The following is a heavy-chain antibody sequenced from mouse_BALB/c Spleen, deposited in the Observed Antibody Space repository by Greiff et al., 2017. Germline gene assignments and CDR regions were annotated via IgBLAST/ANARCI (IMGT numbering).Heavy chain of an antibody. V-gene: IGHV1-18*01. Sequence: VQLQQSGPELVKPGASVKIPCKASGYTFTDYNMDWVKQGHGKSLEWIGDINPNNGGTIYNQKFKGKATLTVDKSSSTAYMELRSLTSEDTAVYYCARRDYGSRYYFDYWGQGTTLTVSS. CDR1: GYTFTDYN. D-gene: IGHD1-1*01. CDR2: INPNNGGT. J-gene: IGHJ2*01. CDR3: ARRDYGSRYYFDY.